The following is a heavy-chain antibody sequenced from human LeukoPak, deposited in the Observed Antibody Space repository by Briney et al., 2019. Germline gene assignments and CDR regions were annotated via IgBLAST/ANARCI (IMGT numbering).Heavy chain of an antibody. J-gene: IGHJ6*02. V-gene: IGHV3-33*01. Sequence: GRSLRLSCAASGFTSSSYGMHWVRQAPGKGLEWVAVIWYDGSNKYYADSVKGRFTISRDNSKNTLYLQMNSLRAEDTAVYYCARGTDYYDSSGYYPPYYYGMDVWGQGTTVTVSS. CDR1: GFTSSSYG. CDR2: IWYDGSNK. D-gene: IGHD3-22*01. CDR3: ARGTDYYDSSGYYPPYYYGMDV.